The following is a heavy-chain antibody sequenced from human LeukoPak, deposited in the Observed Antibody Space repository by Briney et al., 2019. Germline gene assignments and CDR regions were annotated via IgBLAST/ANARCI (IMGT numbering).Heavy chain of an antibody. Sequence: SGGSLRLSCAASGFTFSSYSMNWVRQAPGKGVEWVSSISSSSSYIYYADSVKGRFTISRDNAKNSLYLQMNSLRAEDTAVYYCASGRVSSTGGWGQGTLVTVSS. CDR3: ASGRVSSTGG. D-gene: IGHD1-14*01. V-gene: IGHV3-21*01. CDR1: GFTFSSYS. CDR2: ISSSSSYI. J-gene: IGHJ4*02.